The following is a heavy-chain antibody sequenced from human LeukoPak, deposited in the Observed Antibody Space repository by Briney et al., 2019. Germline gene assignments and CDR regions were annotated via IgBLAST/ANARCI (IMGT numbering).Heavy chain of an antibody. CDR2: INHSGST. CDR1: GGSFSGYY. V-gene: IGHV4-34*01. Sequence: SETLSLTCAVYGGSFSGYYWSWIRQPPGKGLEWIGEINHSGSTNYNPSLKSRVTISVDTSKNQFSLKLSSVTAADTAVYYCARGAVVITYWGQGTLVTVSS. J-gene: IGHJ4*02. CDR3: ARGAVVITY. D-gene: IGHD3-22*01.